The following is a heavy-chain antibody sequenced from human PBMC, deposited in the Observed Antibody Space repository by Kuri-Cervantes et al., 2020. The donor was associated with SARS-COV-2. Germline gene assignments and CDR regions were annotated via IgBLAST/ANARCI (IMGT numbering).Heavy chain of an antibody. D-gene: IGHD6-13*01. CDR1: GFTFSSYS. V-gene: IGHV3-21*01. J-gene: IGHJ3*02. CDR2: ISSSSSYI. CDR3: ASGYSSRLDAFDI. Sequence: GGSLRLSCAASGFTFSSYSMSWVRQAPGEGLEWVSSISSSSSYIYYADSVKGRFTISRDNAKNSLYLQMNSLRAEDTAVYYCASGYSSRLDAFDIWGQGTMVTVSS.